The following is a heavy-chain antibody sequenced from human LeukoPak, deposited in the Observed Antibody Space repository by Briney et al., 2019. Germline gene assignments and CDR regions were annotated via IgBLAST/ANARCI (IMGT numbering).Heavy chain of an antibody. CDR1: GFTVSSNY. CDR2: IYSGGST. J-gene: IGHJ6*02. Sequence: GGSLRLSCAASGFTVSSNYMSWVSQAPGKGLEWVSVIYSGGSTYYADSVKGRFTISRDNSKNTLYLQMNSLRAEDTAVYYCARVNWDDSYGMDVWGQGTTVTVSS. CDR3: ARVNWDDSYGMDV. V-gene: IGHV3-53*01. D-gene: IGHD3-3*01.